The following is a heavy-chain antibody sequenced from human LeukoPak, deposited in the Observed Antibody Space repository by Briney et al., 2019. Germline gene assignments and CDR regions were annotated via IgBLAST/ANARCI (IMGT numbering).Heavy chain of an antibody. V-gene: IGHV3-NL1*01. CDR1: GFTFSSYG. CDR2: NFGGDNA. J-gene: IGHJ5*02. D-gene: IGHD3-16*01. CDR3: ASLGGSGRGS. Sequence: LPGGSLRLSCAASGFTFSSYGMHWVRQAPGKGLEWVSINFGGDNAHYADSVKGRFTISRDDSKNTLYLQMNNLRAEDTAVYYCASLGGSGRGSWGQGTRVTVSS.